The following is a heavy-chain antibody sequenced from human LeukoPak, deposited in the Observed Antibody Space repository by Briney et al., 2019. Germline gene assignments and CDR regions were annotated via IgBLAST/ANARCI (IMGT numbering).Heavy chain of an antibody. D-gene: IGHD1-26*01. CDR2: SRNKANSYTT. V-gene: IGHV3-72*01. Sequence: GGSLRLSCAASGFTFSDHYMDWVRQAPGKGLEWVGRSRNKANSYTTEYAAFVKGRFTISRDDSNNSVYLQMNSLKIEDTAVYYCAKSSGSYYYYYGMDVWGQGTTVTVSS. J-gene: IGHJ6*02. CDR1: GFTFSDHY. CDR3: AKSSGSYYYYYGMDV.